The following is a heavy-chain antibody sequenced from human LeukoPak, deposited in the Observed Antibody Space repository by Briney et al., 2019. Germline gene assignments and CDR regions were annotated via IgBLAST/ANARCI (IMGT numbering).Heavy chain of an antibody. CDR1: GGSISSYY. CDR2: IYYSGST. J-gene: IGHJ3*02. D-gene: IGHD6-19*01. V-gene: IGHV4-59*01. Sequence: SETLSLTCSVSGGSISSYYWSWIRQPPGKGLEWIGYIYYSGSTNYNPSLKSRVTISVDTSKNQFSLKLSSVTAADTAVYYCAREGGRLGYSSGWYEAFDIWGQGTMVTVSS. CDR3: AREGGRLGYSSGWYEAFDI.